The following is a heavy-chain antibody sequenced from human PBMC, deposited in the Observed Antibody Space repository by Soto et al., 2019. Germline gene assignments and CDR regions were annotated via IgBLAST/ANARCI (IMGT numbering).Heavy chain of an antibody. D-gene: IGHD5-18*01. CDR2: IYYNGNT. V-gene: IGHV3-53*01. Sequence: VQLVESGGGLIQPGGSLRLSCAASGFTVTNNNMTWVRQAPGRGPEWVSTIYYNGNTFYADSVKGRFTISRDNSKNMLYLQMNSLRAEDTALYYCATGGDTTKDGYWGQGTLVTVSS. CDR3: ATGGDTTKDGY. J-gene: IGHJ4*02. CDR1: GFTVTNNN.